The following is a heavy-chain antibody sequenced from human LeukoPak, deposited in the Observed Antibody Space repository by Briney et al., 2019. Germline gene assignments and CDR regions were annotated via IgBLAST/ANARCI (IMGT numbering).Heavy chain of an antibody. CDR1: GYTFTSYD. CDR2: MNPNSGNT. V-gene: IGHV1-8*01. CDR3: ARRPSSSWTEMYNWFDP. J-gene: IGHJ5*02. D-gene: IGHD6-13*01. Sequence: ASVKVSCKASGYTFTSYDNNWVRQATGQGLEWMGWMNPNSGNTGYAQKFQGRVTMTRNTSISTAYMELSSLRSEDTAVYYCARRPSSSWTEMYNWFDPWGQGTLVTVSS.